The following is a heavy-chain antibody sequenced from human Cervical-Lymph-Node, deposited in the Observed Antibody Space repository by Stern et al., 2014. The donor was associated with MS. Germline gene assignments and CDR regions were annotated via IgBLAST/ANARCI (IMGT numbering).Heavy chain of an antibody. CDR2: IYYSGST. CDR1: GGPISSYY. J-gene: IGHJ4*02. CDR3: AREALAAGGLDY. D-gene: IGHD6-13*01. V-gene: IGHV4-59*01. Sequence: DQLVESGPGLVKPSETLSLTCTVSGGPISSYYWSWIRQPPGQGLERIGYIYYSGSTNYNPSLKSRVTISVDTSKNQFSLKLSSVTAADTAVYYCAREALAAGGLDYWGQGTLVTVSS.